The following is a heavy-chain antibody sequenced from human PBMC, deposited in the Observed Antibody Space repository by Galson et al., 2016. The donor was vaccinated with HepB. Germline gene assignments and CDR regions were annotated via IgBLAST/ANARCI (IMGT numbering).Heavy chain of an antibody. J-gene: IGHJ5*02. D-gene: IGHD2-2*02. CDR3: AADYCSRTSCYKGLGNWFDP. V-gene: IGHV1-58*02. CDR1: GFTFISSV. Sequence: SVKVSCKASGFTFISSVMQWVRQARGQRLEWIGWIVAGSGNTNYAQKFQERVTITRDMSTSTVYMELSSLRSEDTAVYYCAADYCSRTSCYKGLGNWFDPWGQGTLVTVSS. CDR2: IVAGSGNT.